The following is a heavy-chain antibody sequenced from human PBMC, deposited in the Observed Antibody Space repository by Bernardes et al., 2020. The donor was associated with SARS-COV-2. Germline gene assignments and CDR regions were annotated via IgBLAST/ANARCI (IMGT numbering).Heavy chain of an antibody. CDR1: AGSISSYY. V-gene: IGHV4-59*01. CDR2: IYGSRTT. Sequence: SETLSLTCTVSAGSISSYYWNWIRQPPGKGLEWIGSIYGSRTTNYNPSLQSRVTISVDTSKNQFSLKLSSVTAADTAVYYCARGASLGYWGQGTLVTVSS. J-gene: IGHJ4*02. D-gene: IGHD3-16*01. CDR3: ARGASLGY.